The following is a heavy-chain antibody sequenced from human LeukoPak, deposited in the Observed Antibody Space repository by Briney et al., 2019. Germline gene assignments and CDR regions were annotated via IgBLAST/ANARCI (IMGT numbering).Heavy chain of an antibody. CDR2: IYTSGST. D-gene: IGHD3-22*01. J-gene: IGHJ4*02. V-gene: IGHV4-4*07. CDR1: GGSISSYY. Sequence: SETLSLTCTVSGGSISSYYWSWIRQPAGKGLEWIGRIYTSGSTNYNPSLKSRVTMSVDTSKNQFSLKLSSVTAADTAVYYCARSSPHYYDSSGYYWEFDYWGQGTLVTVSS. CDR3: ARSSPHYYDSSGYYWEFDY.